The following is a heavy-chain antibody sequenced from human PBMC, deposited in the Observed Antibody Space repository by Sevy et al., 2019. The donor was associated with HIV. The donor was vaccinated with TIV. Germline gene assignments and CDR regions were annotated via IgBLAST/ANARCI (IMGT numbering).Heavy chain of an antibody. CDR2: IYYSGST. CDR3: ARVTTPSISGSYHFDY. Sequence: QSQTLSLTCTVSGGSISSYYWSWIRQPPGKGLEWIGYIYYSGSTNYNPSLKSRVTISVDTSKNQFSLKLSSVTAADTAVYYCARVTTPSISGSYHFDYWGQGTLVTVSS. D-gene: IGHD1-26*01. J-gene: IGHJ4*02. V-gene: IGHV4-59*01. CDR1: GGSISSYY.